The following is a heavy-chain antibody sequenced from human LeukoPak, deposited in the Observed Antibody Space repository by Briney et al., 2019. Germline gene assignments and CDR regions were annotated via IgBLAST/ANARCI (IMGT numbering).Heavy chain of an antibody. CDR1: GYTSTSYY. J-gene: IGHJ4*02. Sequence: ASVNVSFKASGYTSTSYYMHWVRQAPGPGLEWMGRINPNSGGTNYAQKFQGRVTMTRDTSISTAYMELSRLRSDDTAVYYCARETGYSSSQCGYWGQGTLVTVSS. CDR3: ARETGYSSSQCGY. V-gene: IGHV1-2*06. D-gene: IGHD6-13*01. CDR2: INPNSGGT.